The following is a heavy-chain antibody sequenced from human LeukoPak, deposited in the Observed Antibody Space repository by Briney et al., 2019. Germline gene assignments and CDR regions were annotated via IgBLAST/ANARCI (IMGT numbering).Heavy chain of an antibody. D-gene: IGHD3-10*01. Sequence: SVKVSCKASGGTFSSYAISWVRQAPGQGLEWMGGIIPIFGTANYAQKFQGRVTITADKSTGTAYMELSSLRSEDTAVYYCARGLRFRELLGFDYWGQGPLVTVSS. J-gene: IGHJ4*02. CDR2: IIPIFGTA. CDR3: ARGLRFRELLGFDY. V-gene: IGHV1-69*06. CDR1: GGTFSSYA.